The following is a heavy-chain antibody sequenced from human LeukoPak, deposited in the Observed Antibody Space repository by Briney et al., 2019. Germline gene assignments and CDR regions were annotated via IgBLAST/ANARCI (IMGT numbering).Heavy chain of an antibody. CDR2: ISSSSSYI. D-gene: IGHD3-10*01. V-gene: IGHV3-21*01. CDR3: AREEYGSGSYYGDY. CDR1: GFTFSSYS. J-gene: IGHJ4*02. Sequence: GGSLRLSCAASGFTFSSYSMNWVRQAPGKGLEWVSSISSSSSYIYYADSVKGRFTISGDNAKNSLYLQMNSLRAEDTAVYYCAREEYGSGSYYGDYWGQGTLVTVSS.